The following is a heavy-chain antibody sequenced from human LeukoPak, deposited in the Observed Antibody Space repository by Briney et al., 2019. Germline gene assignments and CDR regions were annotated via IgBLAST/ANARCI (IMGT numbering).Heavy chain of an antibody. CDR1: GFTFSNYN. Sequence: TGGSLRLSCAASGFTFSNYNINWVRQAPGKGLEWGSYISTSGRAIFYADSVKGRFTISRDNAKNSLFLQMNSLRDEDTAVYYCARVPLYDRSGYYFDYWGLGTLVTVSS. J-gene: IGHJ4*02. D-gene: IGHD3-22*01. CDR3: ARVPLYDRSGYYFDY. V-gene: IGHV3-48*02. CDR2: ISTSGRAI.